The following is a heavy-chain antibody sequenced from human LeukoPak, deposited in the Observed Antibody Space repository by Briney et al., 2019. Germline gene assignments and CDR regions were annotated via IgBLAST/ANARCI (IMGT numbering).Heavy chain of an antibody. D-gene: IGHD3-10*01. CDR3: ARAGRAGGYYYYYYYMDV. CDR1: GYTFTSYD. J-gene: IGHJ6*03. CDR2: MNPNSGNT. Sequence: GASVKVSCKASGYTFTSYDINWVRQATGQGLEWMGWMNPNSGNTGYAQKFQGRVTITRNTSISTAYMELSSLRSEDTAVYYCARAGRAGGYYYYYYYMDVWGKGTTVTISS. V-gene: IGHV1-8*03.